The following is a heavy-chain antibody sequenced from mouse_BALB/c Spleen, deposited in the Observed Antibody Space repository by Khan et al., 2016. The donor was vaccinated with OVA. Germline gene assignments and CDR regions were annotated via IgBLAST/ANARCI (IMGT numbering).Heavy chain of an antibody. CDR1: GYSFTGYY. Sequence: VQLKESGPDLVKPGASVKISCKASGYSFTGYYIHWVKQSHGKSLEWIGRINPNNGGTSYNQKFKGKAILTVDKSSNTAYMELRSLTSEDSAVYSCAIYHGYFDVWGAGTTVTVSS. V-gene: IGHV1-26*01. D-gene: IGHD1-1*01. J-gene: IGHJ1*01. CDR2: INPNNGGT. CDR3: AIYHGYFDV.